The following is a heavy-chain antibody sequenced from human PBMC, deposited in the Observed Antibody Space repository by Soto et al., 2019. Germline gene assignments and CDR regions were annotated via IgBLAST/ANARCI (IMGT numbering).Heavy chain of an antibody. CDR3: ARAYDILTGYYNYYYYYGMDV. CDR2: IYYSGST. CDR1: GGSISSSSYY. V-gene: IGHV4-39*01. D-gene: IGHD3-9*01. Sequence: SETLSLTCTVSGGSISSSSYYWGWIRHPPVKGLECIGSIYYSGSTYYNPSLKSRVTISVDTSKNQFSLKLSSVTAADTAVYYCARAYDILTGYYNYYYYYGMDVWGQGTTVTSP. J-gene: IGHJ6*02.